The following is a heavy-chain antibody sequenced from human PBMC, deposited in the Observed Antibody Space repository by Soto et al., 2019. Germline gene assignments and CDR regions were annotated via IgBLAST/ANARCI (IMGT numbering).Heavy chain of an antibody. CDR2: ISYDGSNK. CDR3: ARGDFWSGLDY. J-gene: IGHJ4*02. D-gene: IGHD3-3*01. CDR1: GFTFSSYA. Sequence: GGSLRLSCAASGFTFSSYAMHWVRQAPGKGLEWVAVISYDGSNKYYADSVKGRFTISRDNSKNTPYLQMNSLRAEDTAVYYCARGDFWSGLDYWGQGSLVTVSS. V-gene: IGHV3-30-3*01.